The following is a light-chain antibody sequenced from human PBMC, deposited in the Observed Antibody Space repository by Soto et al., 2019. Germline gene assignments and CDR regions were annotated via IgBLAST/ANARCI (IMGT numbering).Light chain of an antibody. J-gene: IGLJ2*01. CDR3: LLSYSQGVV. Sequence: QAVVTQEPSLTVSPGGTVTLTCAASTGTVTTGHYSCWYQQKPGQAPRTLIYETNKKHSWTPDRFSGSLIGGRAALTLSGAHPDDEADYYCLLSYSQGVVFGGGTKLTVL. V-gene: IGLV7-46*01. CDR1: TGTVTTGHY. CDR2: ETN.